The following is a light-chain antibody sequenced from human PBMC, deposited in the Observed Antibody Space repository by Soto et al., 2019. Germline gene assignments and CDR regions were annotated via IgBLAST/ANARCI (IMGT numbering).Light chain of an antibody. CDR2: AAS. V-gene: IGKV1-9*01. J-gene: IGKJ5*01. Sequence: IQLTQSPSSLSASVGDRVTITCRASQGINTFLAWYQQKAGKAPKLLIYAASTLQSGVPSRFSGSGSGTEFTLTISGLLPEDFAAYHCQQLYTLPFTFGQGTRLEI. CDR3: QQLYTLPFT. CDR1: QGINTF.